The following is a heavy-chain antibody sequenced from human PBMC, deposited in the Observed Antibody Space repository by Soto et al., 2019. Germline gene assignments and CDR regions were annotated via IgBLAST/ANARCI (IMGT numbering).Heavy chain of an antibody. CDR3: AKDLRDWNYGFDP. CDR1: GFTFSRFA. D-gene: IGHD1-7*01. Sequence: QVQLVESGGGVVQPGRSLSLSCAASGFTFSRFAMHWVRQAPGKGLEWVAVILHDGSYKYYADSVKGRFTISRDNSKNTLYLQKKSLRAEDTAVYYCAKDLRDWNYGFDPWGQGTLVTVSS. CDR2: ILHDGSYK. J-gene: IGHJ5*02. V-gene: IGHV3-30*18.